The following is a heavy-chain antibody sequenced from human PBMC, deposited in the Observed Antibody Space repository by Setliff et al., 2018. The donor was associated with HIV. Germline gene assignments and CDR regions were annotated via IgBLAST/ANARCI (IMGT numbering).Heavy chain of an antibody. V-gene: IGHV4-4*02. Sequence: PSETLSLTCVVSGGSITSSNWWSWVRQSPEKGLEWIGEVYHSGFTYYNPSLRGRVTISVDSSKNQFSLRLSSLTAADTAVYFCARDLRVARWYFDYWSQGTLVTVSS. D-gene: IGHD2-15*01. CDR3: ARDLRVARWYFDY. CDR1: GGSITSSNW. J-gene: IGHJ4*02. CDR2: VYHSGFT.